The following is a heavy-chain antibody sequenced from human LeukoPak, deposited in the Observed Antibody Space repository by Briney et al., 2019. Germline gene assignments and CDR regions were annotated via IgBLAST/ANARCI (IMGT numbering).Heavy chain of an antibody. J-gene: IGHJ4*02. CDR2: IYHSGST. CDR3: ARSSGIAARHRYFDY. V-gene: IGHV4-38-2*02. Sequence: SETLSLTCTVSGYSISSGYYWGWIRQPPGKGLERIGRIYHSGSTNYNPSLKSRVTISVDTSKNRFSLKLSSVTAADTAVYYCARSSGIAARHRYFDYWGQGTLVTVSS. D-gene: IGHD6-6*01. CDR1: GYSISSGYY.